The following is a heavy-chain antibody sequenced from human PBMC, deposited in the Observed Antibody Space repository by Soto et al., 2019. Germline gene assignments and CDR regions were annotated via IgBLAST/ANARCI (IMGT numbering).Heavy chain of an antibody. D-gene: IGHD6-19*01. CDR3: ARDETYTAGWYFEH. CDR2: ISGYNGKT. V-gene: IGHV1-18*01. CDR1: GYMFNSYG. J-gene: IGHJ4*02. Sequence: QVQLVQSGAEVKKRGASVKVSCKASGYMFNSYGMSWLRQAPGQGLAWIGWISGYNGKTDLAQKFHGRVTMTTEASTSTVYMELTSLTFDDTALYYCARDETYTAGWYFEHWGQGTLVTVPS.